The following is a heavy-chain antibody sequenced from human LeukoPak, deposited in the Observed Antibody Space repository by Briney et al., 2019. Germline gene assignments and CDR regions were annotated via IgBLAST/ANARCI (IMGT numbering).Heavy chain of an antibody. V-gene: IGHV1-18*01. Sequence: GASVKVSCKASGYTFKNYGISWVRQAPGQGLEWMGWISAYNGNTNYAQKVQGRVTMTTDTSTSTAYMELRSLRSDDTAVYYCARDRWYSRNWNDAVDIWGQGTMVTVSS. J-gene: IGHJ3*02. CDR2: ISAYNGNT. D-gene: IGHD6-13*01. CDR1: GYTFKNYG. CDR3: ARDRWYSRNWNDAVDI.